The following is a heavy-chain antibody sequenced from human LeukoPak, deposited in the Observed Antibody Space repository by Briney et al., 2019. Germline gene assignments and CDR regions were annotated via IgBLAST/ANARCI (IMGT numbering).Heavy chain of an antibody. D-gene: IGHD3-22*01. V-gene: IGHV3-23*01. CDR3: AKASAMIVVVSKHFDY. J-gene: IGHJ4*02. CDR1: GFTFSSYG. CDR2: ISGSGGST. Sequence: PGGSLRLSCAASGFTFSSYGMSWVRQVPGKGLEWVSAISGSGGSTYYADSVKGRFTISRDNSKNTLYLQMNSLRAEDTAVYYCAKASAMIVVVSKHFDYWGQGTLVTVSS.